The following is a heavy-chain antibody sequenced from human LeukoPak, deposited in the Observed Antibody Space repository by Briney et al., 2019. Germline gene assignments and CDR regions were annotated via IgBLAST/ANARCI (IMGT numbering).Heavy chain of an antibody. CDR3: TRLGEEYFDY. J-gene: IGHJ4*02. D-gene: IGHD4-17*01. Sequence: PGGSLRLSCAASGFTFSGSAMHWVRQASGKGLEWVGRIRSKANSYATAYAASVKGRFTISRDDSKNTAYLQMNSLKTEDTAVYYCTRLGEEYFDYWGQGTLVTVSS. CDR1: GFTFSGSA. CDR2: IRSKANSYAT. V-gene: IGHV3-73*01.